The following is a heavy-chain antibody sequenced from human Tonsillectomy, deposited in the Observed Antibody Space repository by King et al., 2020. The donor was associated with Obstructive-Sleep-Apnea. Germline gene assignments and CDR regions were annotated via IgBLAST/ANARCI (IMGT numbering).Heavy chain of an antibody. Sequence: QLQESGSGLVKPSQTLSLTCAVSGGSISSGGYSWSWIRQPPGKGLEWVGYIYHIGSTYYNPSLKSRVTISVDRSKNHFSLKLSSVTAADTAVYYCARYSYGSYYFDYWGQGTLVTVSS. J-gene: IGHJ4*02. V-gene: IGHV4-30-2*01. CDR2: IYHIGST. CDR1: GGSISSGGYS. CDR3: ARYSYGSYYFDY. D-gene: IGHD5-18*01.